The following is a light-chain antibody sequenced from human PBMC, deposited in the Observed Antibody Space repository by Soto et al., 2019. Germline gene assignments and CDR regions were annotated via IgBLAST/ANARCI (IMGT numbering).Light chain of an antibody. CDR1: QSVSSN. CDR3: QTYNFWPT. CDR2: GAS. J-gene: IGKJ1*01. V-gene: IGKV3-15*01. Sequence: EIVMTQSPATLSVSPGERATLSCRASQSVSSNLAWYQQKPGQAPRLLIYGASTGATGIPARFSGSGSGTEFTLTITSLQPEDFAVYYCQTYNFWPTFGQGTKVDIK.